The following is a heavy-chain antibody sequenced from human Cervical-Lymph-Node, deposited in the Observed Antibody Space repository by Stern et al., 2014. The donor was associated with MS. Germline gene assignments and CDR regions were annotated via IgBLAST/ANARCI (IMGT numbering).Heavy chain of an antibody. J-gene: IGHJ4*02. Sequence: QVQLVESGGSLVKPGGSLRLSCAASGFIFSDHYMNWFRQAPGKGLEWVSYIGNAGLTIYYADSVEGRFTISRDNAKNSLYLQMNSLRAEDTAVYYCVAGCSRTNCLDYWGQGTLVTVSS. V-gene: IGHV3-11*01. D-gene: IGHD2-2*01. CDR3: VAGCSRTNCLDY. CDR2: IGNAGLTI. CDR1: GFIFSDHY.